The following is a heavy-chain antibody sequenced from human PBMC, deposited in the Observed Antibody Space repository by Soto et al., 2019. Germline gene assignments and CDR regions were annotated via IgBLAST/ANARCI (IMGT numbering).Heavy chain of an antibody. Sequence: WETLSLACTVSGGSISSSSYYWGWIRQPPGKGLEWIGSIYYSGSTYYNPSLKSRVTISVDTSKNQFSLKLSSVTAADTAVYYCARPDYYYGMDVWGQGTTVTVPS. CDR1: GGSISSSSYY. CDR3: ARPDYYYGMDV. CDR2: IYYSGST. V-gene: IGHV4-39*01. J-gene: IGHJ6*02.